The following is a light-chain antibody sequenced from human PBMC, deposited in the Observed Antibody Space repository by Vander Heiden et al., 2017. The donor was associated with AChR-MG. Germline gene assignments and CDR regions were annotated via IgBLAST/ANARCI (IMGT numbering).Light chain of an antibody. Sequence: ETLMTQSPVTLSVSPGERATISCRASESVTSYLTWYQQKGGKAPKLLIYGASRRATGIPPRFSGSGSETEFTLTISSVQSEDFAIYHCQQYDSTPRTFGEGTKVEIK. J-gene: IGKJ2*02. CDR1: ESVTSY. V-gene: IGKV3-15*01. CDR3: QQYDSTPRT. CDR2: GAS.